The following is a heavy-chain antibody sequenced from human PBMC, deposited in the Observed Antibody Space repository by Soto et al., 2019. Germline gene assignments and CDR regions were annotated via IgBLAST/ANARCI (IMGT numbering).Heavy chain of an antibody. Sequence: PSETLSLTCAVYGGSFSGYYWSWIRQPPGKGLEWIGEINHSGSTNYNPSLKSRVTISVDTSKNQFSLKLSSVTAADTAVYYCARVCVIAARPALEDYYYYYGMDVWGQGTTVTVSS. V-gene: IGHV4-34*01. CDR1: GGSFSGYY. J-gene: IGHJ6*02. CDR3: ARVCVIAARPALEDYYYYYGMDV. CDR2: INHSGST. D-gene: IGHD6-6*01.